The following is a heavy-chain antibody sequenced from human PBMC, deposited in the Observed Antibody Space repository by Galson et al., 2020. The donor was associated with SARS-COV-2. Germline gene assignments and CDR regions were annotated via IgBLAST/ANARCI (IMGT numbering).Heavy chain of an antibody. CDR1: GFSFSSYA. J-gene: IGHJ6*03. CDR2: SNSVGTS. Sequence: GESLKFSCAASGFSFSSYAMTWVRQAPGKGLEWVSLSNSVGTSYYAHSVEGRFTISRDNSKNTLFLQMNSLRAEDSAMYYCAKTWDYYGSGTYYSYFYYMGGCGKVTTVTVSS. V-gene: IGHV3-23*01. D-gene: IGHD3-10*01. CDR3: AKTWDYYGSGTYYSYFYYMGG.